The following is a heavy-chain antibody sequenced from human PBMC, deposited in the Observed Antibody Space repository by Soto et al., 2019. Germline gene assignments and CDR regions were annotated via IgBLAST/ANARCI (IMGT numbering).Heavy chain of an antibody. J-gene: IGHJ4*02. CDR3: AKAGLTYYYGSGSYLIDY. CDR1: GFTFSSYA. CDR2: ISGSGGST. D-gene: IGHD3-10*01. V-gene: IGHV3-23*01. Sequence: GESLKISCAASGFTFSSYAMSWVRQAPGKGLEWVSAISGSGGSTYYADSVKGRFTISRDNSKNTLYLQMNSLRAEDTAVYYCAKAGLTYYYGSGSYLIDYWGQGTLVTVSS.